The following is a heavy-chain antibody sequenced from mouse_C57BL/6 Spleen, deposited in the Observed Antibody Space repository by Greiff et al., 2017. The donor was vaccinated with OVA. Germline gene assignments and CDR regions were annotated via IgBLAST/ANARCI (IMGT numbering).Heavy chain of an antibody. D-gene: IGHD1-1*01. CDR3: ARGDYGSSLYWYFDV. CDR1: GYTFTSYW. CDR2: INPSNGGT. V-gene: IGHV1-53*01. Sequence: VQLQQSGTELVKPGASVKLSCKASGYTFTSYWMHWVKQRPGQGLEWIGNINPSNGGTNYNEKFKSKATLTVDKSSSTAYMQLSSLTSEDSAVYYCARGDYGSSLYWYFDVWGTGTTVTVSS. J-gene: IGHJ1*03.